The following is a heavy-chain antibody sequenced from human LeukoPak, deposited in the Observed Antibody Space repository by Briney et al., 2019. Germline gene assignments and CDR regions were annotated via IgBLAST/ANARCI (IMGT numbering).Heavy chain of an antibody. Sequence: PSETLSLTCTVSGGSIGSYYWGWIRQPPGKGLEWIGSIYYSGITYYNPSLKSRVTISVDTSKNQFSLKLSSVTAADTAVYYCARSSGSYKGDAFDIWGQGTMVIVSS. CDR2: IYYSGIT. V-gene: IGHV4-39*07. J-gene: IGHJ3*02. CDR3: ARSSGSYKGDAFDI. CDR1: GGSIGSYY. D-gene: IGHD1-26*01.